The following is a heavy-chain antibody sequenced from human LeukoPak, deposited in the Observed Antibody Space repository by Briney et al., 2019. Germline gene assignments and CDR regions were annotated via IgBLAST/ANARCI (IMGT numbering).Heavy chain of an antibody. J-gene: IGHJ6*03. CDR3: ARETSQKGAHYMDV. D-gene: IGHD3-16*01. CDR1: GGSISNYY. V-gene: IGHV4-59*01. CDR2: IYYSGTT. Sequence: SETLSLTCTVSGGSISNYYWNWIRQPPGKGLEWIGYIYYSGTTNYNPSLKSRVSMPVDTSKNQFSLKLSSVTAADTAVYYCARETSQKGAHYMDVWGKGTTVTISS.